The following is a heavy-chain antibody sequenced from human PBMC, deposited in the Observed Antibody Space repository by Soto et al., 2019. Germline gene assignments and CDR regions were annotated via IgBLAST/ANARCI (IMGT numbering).Heavy chain of an antibody. CDR1: GGSMTTGDQY. CDR2: INHRGSL. V-gene: IGHV4-31*03. Sequence: NPSETLSLTCTVTGGSMTTGDQYWTWIRHRPGEGLEWFGYINHRGSLYYNPSLESRVSMSVDTSKNQFSLNLSSVTAADTAVYYCARELPQRQGRNMDVWGQGTTVTSP. CDR3: ARELPQRQGRNMDV. D-gene: IGHD1-1*01. J-gene: IGHJ6*02.